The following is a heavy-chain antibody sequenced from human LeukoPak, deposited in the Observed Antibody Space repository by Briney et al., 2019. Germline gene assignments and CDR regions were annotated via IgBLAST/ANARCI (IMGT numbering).Heavy chain of an antibody. J-gene: IGHJ4*02. CDR3: ARVPLYSSSWYRLGGYFDY. Sequence: GASVKVSCKVSGYTLTELSMHWVRQAPGKGLEWMGGFDPEDGETIYAQKFQGRVTMTEDTSTDTAYMELSSLRSEDTAVYYCARVPLYSSSWYRLGGYFDYWGQGTLVTVSS. CDR1: GYTLTELS. D-gene: IGHD6-13*01. CDR2: FDPEDGET. V-gene: IGHV1-24*01.